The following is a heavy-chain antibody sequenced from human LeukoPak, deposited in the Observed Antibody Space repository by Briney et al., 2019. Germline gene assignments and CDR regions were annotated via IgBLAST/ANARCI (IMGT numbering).Heavy chain of an antibody. CDR1: RGSISSYY. J-gene: IGHJ6*03. CDR3: ARSLRVRGVPDYMDF. Sequence: PETLSLTCTDPRGSISSYYWSWIRQPPGKGPEWIGYIYNSGSTNYNPSLKSRVTISVDTSKNQFSLKLSSVTAADTAVYYCARSLRVRGVPDYMDFWGKGTTVTISS. CDR2: IYNSGST. V-gene: IGHV4-59*01. D-gene: IGHD3-10*01.